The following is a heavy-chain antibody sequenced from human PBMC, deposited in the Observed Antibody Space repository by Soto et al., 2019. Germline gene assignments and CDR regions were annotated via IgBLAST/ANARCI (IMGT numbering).Heavy chain of an antibody. CDR2: ISAYIGNT. Sequence: QVQLVQSGAEVKKPGASVKVSCKASGYTFTTYGISWVRQAPGQGLEWMGWISAYIGNTNYAQKLQGRVTMTTNTATSTAYMELRSLRSDDTAVYYCARTPYSSSLGYYYYYYGVDVWGQGTTVTVSS. D-gene: IGHD6-6*01. CDR3: ARTPYSSSLGYYYYYYGVDV. V-gene: IGHV1-18*01. J-gene: IGHJ6*02. CDR1: GYTFTTYG.